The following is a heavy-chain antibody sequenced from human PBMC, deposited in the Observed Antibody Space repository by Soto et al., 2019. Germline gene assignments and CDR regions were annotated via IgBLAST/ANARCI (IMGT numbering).Heavy chain of an antibody. J-gene: IGHJ6*02. V-gene: IGHV3-74*01. D-gene: IGHD2-2*02. CDR2: INSDGSSA. Sequence: EVQLVESGGGLVQPGGSLRLSCAASGFTFSSYWMHWVRQAPGKGLVWVSRINSDGSSATNADSVKGRFNISRDNAKNTLYLQMNSLRAEDTAVYYCARGYCSSTSCYMPTGGMDVWGQGTTVTVSS. CDR3: ARGYCSSTSCYMPTGGMDV. CDR1: GFTFSSYW.